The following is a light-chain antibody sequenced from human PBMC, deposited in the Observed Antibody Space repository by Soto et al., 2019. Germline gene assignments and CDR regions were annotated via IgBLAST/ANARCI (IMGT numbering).Light chain of an antibody. CDR1: QSILYSSNNKNY. CDR2: WAS. J-gene: IGKJ2*01. CDR3: QQYYNTPYT. V-gene: IGKV4-1*01. Sequence: DIVMTQSPDSLAVSLGERATINCKSSQSILYSSNNKNYLAWYQQKPGQPPKLLIYWASTRESGVPDRFSGSGSGTDFTLTISSLQAEDVAAYYCQQYYNTPYTFGQGTQLEIK.